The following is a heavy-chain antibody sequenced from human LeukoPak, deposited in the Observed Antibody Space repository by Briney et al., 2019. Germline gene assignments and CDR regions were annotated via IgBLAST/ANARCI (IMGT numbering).Heavy chain of an antibody. CDR1: GFTFSSYA. Sequence: GGSLRLSCPASGFTFSSYAMNWVRQAPGRGLEWVSAISGSGGSTYYADSVKGRFTISRDNSKNTLYLQMNSLRAEDTAVYYCAKSRIRGALGYWGQGTLVTVSS. V-gene: IGHV3-23*01. D-gene: IGHD1-14*01. J-gene: IGHJ4*02. CDR2: ISGSGGST. CDR3: AKSRIRGALGY.